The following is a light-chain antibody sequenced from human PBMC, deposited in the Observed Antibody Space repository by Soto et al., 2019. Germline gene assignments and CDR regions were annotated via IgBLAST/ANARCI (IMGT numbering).Light chain of an antibody. CDR3: QHQGYT. CDR2: GAS. V-gene: IGKV3-20*01. Sequence: EIVLTQSPGTLSLSPGERATLSCRASQSVSSSYLVWYQQKLGQAPRLLIYGASSRATGIPVRFSGSGSGTDFTLTIRRLEPEDFAVYYCQHQGYTFGQGTKLEIK. CDR1: QSVSSSY. J-gene: IGKJ2*01.